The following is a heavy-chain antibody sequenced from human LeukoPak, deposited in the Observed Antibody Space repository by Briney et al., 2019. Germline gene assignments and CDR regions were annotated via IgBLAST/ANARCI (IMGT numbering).Heavy chain of an antibody. CDR3: AKDAPIVVVITTVDAFDI. D-gene: IGHD3-22*01. CDR2: ISGSGGTT. CDR1: GFTFSSYA. J-gene: IGHJ3*02. Sequence: GGTLRLSCAASGFTFSSYAMSWVRGAPGQGLEGVSAISGSGGTTYYADSVKGRFTISRDNSQNTLDLQMNSLRAEDTAVYYCAKDAPIVVVITTVDAFDIWGQGTMVTVSS. V-gene: IGHV3-23*01.